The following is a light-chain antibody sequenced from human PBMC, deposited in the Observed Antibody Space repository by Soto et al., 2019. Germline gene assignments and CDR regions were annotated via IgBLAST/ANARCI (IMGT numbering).Light chain of an antibody. J-gene: IGKJ4*01. CDR2: WAS. CDR1: QSVLYSSNNKNY. CDR3: QQYLSTPLT. V-gene: IGKV4-1*01. Sequence: DIAMTQSPDSLAVSLGERATINCKSSQSVLYSSNNKNYLAWYQQKPGQPTKVLIYWASTRESGVPDRFSGSGSGTDFTLTISSLQAEDVAVYYCQQYLSTPLTFGGGTKVEIK.